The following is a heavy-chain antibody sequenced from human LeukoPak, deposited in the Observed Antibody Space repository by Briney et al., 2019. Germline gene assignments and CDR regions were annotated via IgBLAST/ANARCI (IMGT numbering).Heavy chain of an antibody. J-gene: IGHJ4*02. Sequence: GASVKVSCKASGYTFTSYGISWVRQAPGQGLEWMGWISAYNGNTNYAQRLQGRVTMTTDTSRSTAYMELRSLRSDDTAVYYCARGPPRITIFGVVPPDYWGQGTLVTVSS. CDR1: GYTFTSYG. V-gene: IGHV1-18*01. CDR2: ISAYNGNT. CDR3: ARGPPRITIFGVVPPDY. D-gene: IGHD3-3*01.